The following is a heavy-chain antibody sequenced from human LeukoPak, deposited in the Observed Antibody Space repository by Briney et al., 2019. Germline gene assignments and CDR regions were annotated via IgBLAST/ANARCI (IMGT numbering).Heavy chain of an antibody. D-gene: IGHD3-22*01. CDR2: ISSSGSTI. J-gene: IGHJ3*02. V-gene: IGHV3-48*01. Sequence: GGSLRLSCAASGFTFSSYTMNWVRQAPGKGLEWVSYISSSGSTIYYADSVKGRFTISRDNAKNSLYLQINSLRAEDTALYYCGSHQSGYKAFNIWGQGTMVTVSS. CDR3: GSHQSGYKAFNI. CDR1: GFTFSSYT.